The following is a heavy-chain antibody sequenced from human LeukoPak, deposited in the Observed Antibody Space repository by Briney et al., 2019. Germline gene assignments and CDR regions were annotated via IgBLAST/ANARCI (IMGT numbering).Heavy chain of an antibody. D-gene: IGHD3-9*01. CDR2: ISWDGGST. CDR3: AKGMGYDFLTGQFDY. Sequence: PGGSLRLSCAASGFTFDDCTMHWVRQAPGKGLVWVSLISWDGGSTYYADSMKGRFTISRDSSKNSLYLQMNSLRIEDTALYYCAKGMGYDFLTGQFDYWGQGTPVTVSS. V-gene: IGHV3-43*01. CDR1: GFTFDDCT. J-gene: IGHJ4*02.